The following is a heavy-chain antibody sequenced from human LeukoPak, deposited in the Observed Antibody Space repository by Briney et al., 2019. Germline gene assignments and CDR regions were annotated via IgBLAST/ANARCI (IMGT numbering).Heavy chain of an antibody. CDR1: GFTFSSYA. CDR3: AKEDYVWGSYRYSSFDY. CDR2: ISGSGGST. Sequence: PGGSLRLSCAASGFTFSSYAMSWVRQAPGKGLEWVSAISGSGGSTYYADSVKGRFTISRDNSKNTLYLQMDSLRAEDTAVYYCAKEDYVWGSYRYSSFDYWGQGTLVTVSS. V-gene: IGHV3-23*01. D-gene: IGHD3-16*02. J-gene: IGHJ4*02.